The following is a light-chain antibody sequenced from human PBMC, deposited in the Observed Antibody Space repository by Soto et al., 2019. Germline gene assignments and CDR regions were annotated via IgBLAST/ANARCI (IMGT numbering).Light chain of an antibody. CDR3: QQYVSSPRT. CDR2: DAS. Sequence: ETVLTQSPGTLSLSPGDRATLSCRASQSVSSSYLAWYQQKPGQAPRLLIYDASRRATGIPDRFSGSGSGTDFTLTISRLEPEDFAVYYCQQYVSSPRTFGQGTKVEIK. V-gene: IGKV3-20*01. J-gene: IGKJ1*01. CDR1: QSVSSSY.